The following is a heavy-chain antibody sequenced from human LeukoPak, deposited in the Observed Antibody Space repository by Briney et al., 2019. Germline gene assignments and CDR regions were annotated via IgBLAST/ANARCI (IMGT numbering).Heavy chain of an antibody. D-gene: IGHD1-14*01. V-gene: IGHV3-7*01. CDR1: GFTFSSYW. J-gene: IGHJ4*02. CDR3: ARGHSDHISIYDY. Sequence: GGSLRLSCAASGFTFSSYWMIWVRQAPGKGLEWVANIKQDGSEKYYVDSVKGRFTISRDNAKNSLYLQTNSLRAEDTAVYYCARGHSDHISIYDYCGQGTLVTVSS. CDR2: IKQDGSEK.